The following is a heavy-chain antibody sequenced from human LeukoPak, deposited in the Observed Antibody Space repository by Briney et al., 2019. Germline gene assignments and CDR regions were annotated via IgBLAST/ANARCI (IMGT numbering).Heavy chain of an antibody. V-gene: IGHV4-39*01. Sequence: PSETLSLTCTVSGGSISSSSYYWGWIRQPPGKGLEWIGSIYYRGNTIYNPSLKSRVTMSVDTSKNQFSLKVTSVTAADTAVYYCARHVVRLGYSYGMDVWGQGTTVTVSS. CDR3: ARHVVRLGYSYGMDV. CDR1: GGSISSSSYY. CDR2: IYYRGNT. J-gene: IGHJ6*02. D-gene: IGHD3-16*01.